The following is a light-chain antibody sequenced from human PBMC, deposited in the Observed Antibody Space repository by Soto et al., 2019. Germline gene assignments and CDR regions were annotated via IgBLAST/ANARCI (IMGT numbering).Light chain of an antibody. Sequence: QSALTQPASVSGSPGQSITISCTGTNSDLGTYNLVSWYQQHPGKAPKTIIYEVTKRPSGVSKRFSGSKSGNTASLTISGLQAEDGADYYCCSYVGSNIFYVFGTGTKLTVL. CDR3: CSYVGSNIFYV. CDR2: EVT. CDR1: NSDLGTYNL. V-gene: IGLV2-23*02. J-gene: IGLJ1*01.